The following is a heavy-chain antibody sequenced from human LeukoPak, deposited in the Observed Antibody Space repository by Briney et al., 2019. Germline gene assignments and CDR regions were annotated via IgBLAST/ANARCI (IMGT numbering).Heavy chain of an antibody. CDR1: GGSISSYY. D-gene: IGHD3-9*01. Sequence: SETLSLTCTVSGGSISSYYWSWIRQPAGRGLEWIGRIYTSGSTNYNPSLKSRVTMSVDTSKSQFSLKLSSATAADTAVYYCARDSDILTGPNWFDPWGQGTLVTVSS. CDR2: IYTSGST. CDR3: ARDSDILTGPNWFDP. V-gene: IGHV4-4*07. J-gene: IGHJ5*02.